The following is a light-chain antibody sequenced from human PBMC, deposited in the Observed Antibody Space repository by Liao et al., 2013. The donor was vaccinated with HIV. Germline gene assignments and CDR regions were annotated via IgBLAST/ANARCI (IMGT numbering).Light chain of an antibody. CDR3: HVWDSNTHHVV. CDR2: YDS. CDR1: NIGSKS. Sequence: SYVLTQPPSVSVAPGKTARITCGGNNIGSKSVHWYQQKPGQAPVLVIYYDSDRPSGIPERFSGSNSGNTATLTIIRVEAADEADYYCHVWDSNTHHVVFGGGTKLTV. J-gene: IGLJ2*01. V-gene: IGLV3-21*04.